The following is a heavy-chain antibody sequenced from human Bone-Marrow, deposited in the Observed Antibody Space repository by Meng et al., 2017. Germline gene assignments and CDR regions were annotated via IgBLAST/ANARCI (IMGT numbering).Heavy chain of an antibody. CDR1: GYTFPDDW. J-gene: IGHJ4*02. CDR3: ARDEDISAAGKLFGDY. Sequence: QVQLLQSGAEVKKHGASVKVSCKASGYTFPDDWLHGVRRAPGQGLEWMGRINPKSGDTHYAQRFQGRVTMTGDTSISTAYMELSGLRSDDTAMYYCARDEDISAAGKLFGDYWGQGTLVTVSS. V-gene: IGHV1-2*06. CDR2: INPKSGDT. D-gene: IGHD6-13*01.